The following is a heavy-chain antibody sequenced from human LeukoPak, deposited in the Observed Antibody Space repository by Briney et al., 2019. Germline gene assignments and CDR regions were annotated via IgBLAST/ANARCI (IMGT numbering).Heavy chain of an antibody. V-gene: IGHV1-69*05. D-gene: IGHD2-15*01. CDR1: GGTSSSYA. CDR2: IIPIFGTA. J-gene: IGHJ4*02. CDR3: ARVPDCSGGSCYSYFDY. Sequence: ASVKVSCKASGGTSSSYAISWVRQAPGQGLEWMGGIIPIFGTANYAQKFQGRVTITTDESTSTAYMELSSLRSEDTAVYYCARVPDCSGGSCYSYFDYWGQGTLVTVSS.